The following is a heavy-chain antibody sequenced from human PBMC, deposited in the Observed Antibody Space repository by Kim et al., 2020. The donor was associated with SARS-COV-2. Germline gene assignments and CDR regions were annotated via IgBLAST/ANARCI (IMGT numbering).Heavy chain of an antibody. V-gene: IGHV3-49*04. CDR3: ARDQGWSGSYDH. D-gene: IGHD3-3*01. Sequence: GSLRLSCTASGFTFGDYSMSWVRQAPGKGLEWVGFIRSKALGGTTEYAASMEDRVSISRDDSKSIANLQLNSLKSEDTALYFCARDQGWSGSYDHWGQGTLVTVSS. CDR2: IRSKALGGTT. J-gene: IGHJ4*02. CDR1: GFTFGDYS.